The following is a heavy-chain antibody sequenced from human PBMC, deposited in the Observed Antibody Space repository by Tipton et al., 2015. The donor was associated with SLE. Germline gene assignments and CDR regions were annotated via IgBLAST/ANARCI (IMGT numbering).Heavy chain of an antibody. D-gene: IGHD3-9*01. CDR2: IYYTGNT. CDR3: AREGNDILTGFALGMDV. Sequence: TLSLTCTVSGGSISSSSYSWGWIRQPPGKGLEYIGSIYYTGNTYYNPFLKSRVTISIDTSKNQFSLNLYSVTAADTAVYYCAREGNDILTGFALGMDVWGQGTMVTVSS. CDR1: GGSISSSSYS. J-gene: IGHJ6*02. V-gene: IGHV4-39*07.